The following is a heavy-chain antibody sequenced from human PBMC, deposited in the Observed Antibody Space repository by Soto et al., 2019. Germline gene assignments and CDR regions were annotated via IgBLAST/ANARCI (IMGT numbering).Heavy chain of an antibody. CDR3: AGGPDYGDYDA. V-gene: IGHV4-34*01. CDR2: IRHNGDT. D-gene: IGHD4-17*01. J-gene: IGHJ5*02. CDR1: GGSFSDYK. Sequence: SETLSLTCVVSGGSFSDYKWTWIRQSPEKGLEWIGEIRHNGDTNSKPSLRSRLTMSLDTSKDQFSLHLSSVTSADTAVYFCAGGPDYGDYDAWGQGTLVTVSS.